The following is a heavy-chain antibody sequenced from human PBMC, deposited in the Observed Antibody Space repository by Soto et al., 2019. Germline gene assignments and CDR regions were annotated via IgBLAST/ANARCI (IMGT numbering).Heavy chain of an antibody. CDR2: IYPGDSDT. D-gene: IGHD2-2*01. Sequence: SLKISCKGSGYSFTSYWIGWVRQMPGKGLEWMGIIYPGDSDTRYSPSFQGQVTISADKSISTAYLQWSSLKASDTAMYYCARHHCSSTSCSYYYYGMDVWGQGTTVTVSS. CDR3: ARHHCSSTSCSYYYYGMDV. J-gene: IGHJ6*02. CDR1: GYSFTSYW. V-gene: IGHV5-51*01.